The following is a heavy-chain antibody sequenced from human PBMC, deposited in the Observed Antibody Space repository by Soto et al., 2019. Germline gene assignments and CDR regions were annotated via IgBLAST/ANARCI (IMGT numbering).Heavy chain of an antibody. CDR3: ARDRGYSSSPGSYGMDV. J-gene: IGHJ6*02. CDR2: INAGNGNT. V-gene: IGHV1-3*01. CDR1: GYTFTSYA. D-gene: IGHD6-13*01. Sequence: ASVKVSCKASGYTFTSYAMHWVRQAPGQRLEWMGWINAGNGNTKYSQKFQGRVTITRDTSASTAYMELSSLGSEDTAVYYCARDRGYSSSPGSYGMDVWGQGTTVTVSS.